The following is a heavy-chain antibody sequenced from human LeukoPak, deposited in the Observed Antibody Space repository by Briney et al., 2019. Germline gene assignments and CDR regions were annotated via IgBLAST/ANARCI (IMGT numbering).Heavy chain of an antibody. V-gene: IGHV1-2*02. CDR2: INPNSGGT. D-gene: IGHD2-2*01. J-gene: IGHJ4*02. Sequence: ASVKVSCKASGYTFTGYYMHWVRQAPGQGLEWMGWINPNSGGTNYAQKFQGRVTVTRDTSISTAYMELSRLRSDDTAVYYCATDLGCSSTSCPYYFDYWGQGTLVTVSS. CDR3: ATDLGCSSTSCPYYFDY. CDR1: GYTFTGYY.